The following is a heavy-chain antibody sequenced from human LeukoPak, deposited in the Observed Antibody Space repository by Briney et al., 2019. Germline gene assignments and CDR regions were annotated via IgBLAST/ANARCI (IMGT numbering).Heavy chain of an antibody. V-gene: IGHV3-33*01. J-gene: IGHJ3*02. CDR1: GFTFSSYG. CDR2: TWYDGSNK. D-gene: IGHD3-16*01. Sequence: PGRSLRLSCAASGFTFSSYGMHWDRQAPGKGLEWVAVTWYDGSNKYYADSVKGRFTISRDNPKNTLYLQMNSLRVEDTAVYYRVRVHWGNYSLNAFDIWGQGTMVTVSS. CDR3: VRVHWGNYSLNAFDI.